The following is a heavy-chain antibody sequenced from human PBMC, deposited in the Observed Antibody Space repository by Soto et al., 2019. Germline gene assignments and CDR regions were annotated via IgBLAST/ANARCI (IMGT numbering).Heavy chain of an antibody. J-gene: IGHJ4*02. V-gene: IGHV1-18*01. CDR2: ISAYNGNT. Sequence: ASVKVSCKASGYTFTSYGISWVRQAPGQGLEWMGWISAYNGNTNYAQKLQGRVTMTTDTSTSTAYMELRSLRSDDTAVYYCARDMAYDSSGYYYEAGTPNDYWGQGTLVTVSS. CDR1: GYTFTSYG. CDR3: ARDMAYDSSGYYYEAGTPNDY. D-gene: IGHD3-22*01.